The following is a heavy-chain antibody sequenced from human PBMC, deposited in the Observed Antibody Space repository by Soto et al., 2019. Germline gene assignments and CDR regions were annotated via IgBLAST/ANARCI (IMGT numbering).Heavy chain of an antibody. J-gene: IGHJ6*03. CDR1: GFTFSSYG. CDR3: AKSRVVTDYYYYYMDV. CDR2: ISYDGSNK. D-gene: IGHD3-3*01. V-gene: IGHV3-30*18. Sequence: GGSLRLSCAASGFTFSSYGMHWVRQAPGKGLEWVAVISYDGSNKYYADSVKGRFTISRDNSKNTLYLQMNSLRAEDTAVYYCAKSRVVTDYYYYYMDVWGKGTTVTVSS.